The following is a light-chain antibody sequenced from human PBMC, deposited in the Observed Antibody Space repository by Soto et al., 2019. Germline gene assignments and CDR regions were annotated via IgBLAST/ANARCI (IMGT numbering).Light chain of an antibody. V-gene: IGKV3-11*01. CDR3: QQRTNWPRSFT. CDR2: DTS. J-gene: IGKJ3*01. CDR1: QSVSSY. Sequence: EIVLTQSPATLSLSPGERATLSCRASQSVSSYLAWYQQKPGQAPRLLIYDTSKRATGIPARFSGSGSGTDFTLTISSLEPVDFAVYYCQQRTNWPRSFTFGPGTKVDIK.